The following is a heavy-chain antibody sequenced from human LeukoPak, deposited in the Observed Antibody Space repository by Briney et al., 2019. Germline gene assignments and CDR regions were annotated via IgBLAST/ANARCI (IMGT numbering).Heavy chain of an antibody. V-gene: IGHV3-23*01. Sequence: GGSLRLSCAASGSTFSSYAMSWVRQAPGKGLEWVLAISGSGGSTYYADSVKGRFTISRDNSKNTLYLQMNSLRAEDTAVYYCAKAMYYDFWSGYYTGSPHYYYYMDVWGKGTTVTVSS. CDR3: AKAMYYDFWSGYYTGSPHYYYYMDV. J-gene: IGHJ6*03. CDR2: ISGSGGST. CDR1: GSTFSSYA. D-gene: IGHD3-3*01.